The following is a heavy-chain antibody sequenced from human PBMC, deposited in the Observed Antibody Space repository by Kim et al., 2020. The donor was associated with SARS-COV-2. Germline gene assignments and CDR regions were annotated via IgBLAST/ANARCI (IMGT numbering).Heavy chain of an antibody. CDR1: GGSISSGGYY. V-gene: IGHV4-31*03. D-gene: IGHD3-10*01. J-gene: IGHJ4*02. Sequence: SETLSLTCTVSGGSISSGGYYWSWIRQHPGKGLEWIGYIYYSGSTYYNPSLKSRVTISVDTSKNQFSLKLSSVTAADTAVYYCARTMVRGVISAPDYWSQGTLVTVSS. CDR3: ARTMVRGVISAPDY. CDR2: IYYSGST.